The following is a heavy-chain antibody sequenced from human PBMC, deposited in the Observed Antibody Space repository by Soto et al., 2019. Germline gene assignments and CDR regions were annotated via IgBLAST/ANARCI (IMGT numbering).Heavy chain of an antibody. Sequence: PGGSVRLSCISSGFTFRTYTMNWVRQAPGKGLEWVSGIRGFSPYTFYAESVKGRFTISRDNAKNSLFLQMSSLRAEDTAVYYCARDRGYDAHDFYYNAMDVWGQGTTVTVYS. V-gene: IGHV3-21*01. J-gene: IGHJ6*02. CDR1: GFTFRTYT. CDR2: IRGFSPYT. CDR3: ARDRGYDAHDFYYNAMDV. D-gene: IGHD2-15*01.